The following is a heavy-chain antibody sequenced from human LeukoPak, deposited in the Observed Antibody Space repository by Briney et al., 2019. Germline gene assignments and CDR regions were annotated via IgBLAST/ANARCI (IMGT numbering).Heavy chain of an antibody. Sequence: GGSLRLSCAASGFTFSRYAMTWVRQAPGKGLEWVTAISGSGGAAHYADSVKGRIIISRDNSKNTLYLQMNSLRVEDTAVYYCAKHQWALLTGAGVDYWGQRTLVTVSS. CDR3: AKHQWALLTGAGVDY. CDR1: GFTFSRYA. V-gene: IGHV3-23*01. D-gene: IGHD1-26*01. CDR2: ISGSGGAA. J-gene: IGHJ4*02.